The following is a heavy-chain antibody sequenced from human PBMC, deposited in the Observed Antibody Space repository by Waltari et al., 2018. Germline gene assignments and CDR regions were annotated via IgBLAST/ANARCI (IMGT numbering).Heavy chain of an antibody. CDR1: GFTFSSYA. Sequence: EVQLLESGGGLVQPGGSLRLSFAASGFTFSSYAMSWVRQAPGKGLEWVSAISGSGGSTYYADSVKGRFTISRDNSKNTLYLQMNSLRAEDTAVYYCAKDFTMIVVVTDYWGQGTLVTVSS. CDR2: ISGSGGST. J-gene: IGHJ4*02. V-gene: IGHV3-23*01. CDR3: AKDFTMIVVVTDY. D-gene: IGHD3-22*01.